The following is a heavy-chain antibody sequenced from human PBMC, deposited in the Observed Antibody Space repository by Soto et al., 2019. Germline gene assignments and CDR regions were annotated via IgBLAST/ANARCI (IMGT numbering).Heavy chain of an antibody. V-gene: IGHV3-15*01. J-gene: IGHJ6*02. Sequence: EVQLVESGGGLVKPGGSPTLSCAASGFTFSNAWMSWVRQAPGKGLEWVGHIKSKTDGGTTDYAAPVKGRFTISREDSKNPLFLQMNSLKTADTAVYYCTTGNIAAAVYNYNYGMHVWGQGTSVTVSS. CDR1: GFTFSNAW. CDR3: TTGNIAAAVYNYNYGMHV. CDR2: IKSKTDGGTT. D-gene: IGHD6-13*01.